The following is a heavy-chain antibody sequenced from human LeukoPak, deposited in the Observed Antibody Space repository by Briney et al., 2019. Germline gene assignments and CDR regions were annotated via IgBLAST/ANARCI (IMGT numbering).Heavy chain of an antibody. J-gene: IGHJ6*03. CDR1: GFTFCSYA. D-gene: IGHD3-10*01. CDR3: VKFRGIQHYNYHMDV. Sequence: GGSLRLSCAASGFTFCSYAMSWVRQAPGKGLEWVSGLNGSGGNTYYADSEKGRFTMSRDNSKNTLSLKMNSLRAEDAAVYYCVKFRGIQHYNYHMDVWGKGTTVTVSS. V-gene: IGHV3-23*01. CDR2: LNGSGGNT.